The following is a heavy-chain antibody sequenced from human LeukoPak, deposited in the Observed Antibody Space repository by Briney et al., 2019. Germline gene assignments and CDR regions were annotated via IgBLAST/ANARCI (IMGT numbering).Heavy chain of an antibody. CDR2: SYYSGST. CDR1: GVSISSYY. Sequence: PSETLSLTCTVFGVSISSYYWSWIRQPPGKGLEWIGYSYYSGSTNYNPSLKSRVTISVDTSKNQFSLKLSSVTAADTAVYYCARDVYKYDSSGSRAFDIWGQGTMVTVSS. CDR3: ARDVYKYDSSGSRAFDI. V-gene: IGHV4-59*01. J-gene: IGHJ3*02. D-gene: IGHD3-22*01.